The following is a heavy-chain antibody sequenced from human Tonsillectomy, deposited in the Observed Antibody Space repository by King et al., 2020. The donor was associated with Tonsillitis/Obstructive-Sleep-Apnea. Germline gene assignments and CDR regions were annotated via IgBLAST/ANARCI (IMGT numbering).Heavy chain of an antibody. CDR3: ARDGCGGCFYGAGTYPRFDS. CDR1: GFTFVDYH. D-gene: IGHD3-10*01. CDR2: INHDGAFK. Sequence: VQLVESGGALVKPGGSLRLSCTASGFTFVDYHMNWIRQTPGKGLEWLSYINHDGAFKSYAGSVQGRFTISRDNAKNSIYLQIEGLRVEDTAVYYCARDGCGGCFYGAGTYPRFDSWGQGTLVTVSA. J-gene: IGHJ4*02. V-gene: IGHV3-11*05.